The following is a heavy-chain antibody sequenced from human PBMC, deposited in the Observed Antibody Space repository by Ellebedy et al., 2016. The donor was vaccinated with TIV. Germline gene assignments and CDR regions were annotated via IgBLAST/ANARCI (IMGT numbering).Heavy chain of an antibody. Sequence: AASVKVSCKASGYSFTNYYMHWVRQAPGQGLEWMGILNPSGGGTTYAQKFQGRVSITMDTSTSTLYMELSGLRSEDTAVYYCARGVQVGFGVPWGAFDIWGRGTMVTVSS. CDR3: ARGVQVGFGVPWGAFDI. V-gene: IGHV1-46*01. CDR2: LNPSGGGT. CDR1: GYSFTNYY. D-gene: IGHD3-10*01. J-gene: IGHJ3*02.